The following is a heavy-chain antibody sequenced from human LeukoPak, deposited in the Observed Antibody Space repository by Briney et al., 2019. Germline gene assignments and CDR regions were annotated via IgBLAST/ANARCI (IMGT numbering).Heavy chain of an antibody. D-gene: IGHD3-16*01. Sequence: SETLSLTCTVSGGSISSYYWTWTRQPPGKGLEWIGYIYHSGSTNYDPSLKSRVTISVDTSKNQFSLKLGSVTAADTAVYYCARGVWPSAYYYYGMDVWGQGTTVTVSS. CDR3: ARGVWPSAYYYYGMDV. CDR2: IYHSGST. V-gene: IGHV4-59*01. J-gene: IGHJ6*02. CDR1: GGSISSYY.